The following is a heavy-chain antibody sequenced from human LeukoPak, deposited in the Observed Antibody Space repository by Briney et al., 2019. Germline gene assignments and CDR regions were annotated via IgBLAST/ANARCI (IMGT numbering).Heavy chain of an antibody. D-gene: IGHD3-22*01. CDR1: GYSFTSYW. V-gene: IGHV5-51*01. J-gene: IGHJ4*02. CDR2: IYPGDSDT. Sequence: GESLKISCKGSGYSFTSYWIGWVRQMPGKGLEWMGIIYPGDSDTRYSPSFQGQVTISADKSISTAYLQWSSLKASDTAMYYSATVGYYYDSSGLLFDYWGQGTLVTVSS. CDR3: ATVGYYYDSSGLLFDY.